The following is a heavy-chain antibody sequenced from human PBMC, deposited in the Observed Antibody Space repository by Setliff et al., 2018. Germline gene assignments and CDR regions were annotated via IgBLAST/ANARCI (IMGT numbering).Heavy chain of an antibody. CDR1: GGSISSISYY. CDR2: VYDSGTT. Sequence: ASETLSLTCTVPGGSISSISYYWGWIRQPPGKGLEWIGTVYDSGTTYYNPSLKSRVTIFVDTSKNQFSLNLNSVTAADTGVYYCARMSGFLYMDVWGKGTTVTVSS. D-gene: IGHD3-3*01. V-gene: IGHV4-39*01. CDR3: ARMSGFLYMDV. J-gene: IGHJ6*03.